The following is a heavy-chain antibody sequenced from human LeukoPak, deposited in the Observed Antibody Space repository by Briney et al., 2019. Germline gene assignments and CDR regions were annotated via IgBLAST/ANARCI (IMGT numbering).Heavy chain of an antibody. CDR1: GGSISSSSYY. D-gene: IGHD3-9*01. J-gene: IGHJ3*02. CDR2: IYYSGST. CDR3: ASRDPYDDILTGYYSRAFDI. Sequence: SETLSLTCTVSGGSISSSSYYWGWIRQPPGKGLEWIGSIYYSGSTYYNPSLKSRVTISVDTSKNQFSLKVSSVTAADTGVYYCASRDPYDDILTGYYSRAFDIWGQGTMVTVSS. V-gene: IGHV4-39*01.